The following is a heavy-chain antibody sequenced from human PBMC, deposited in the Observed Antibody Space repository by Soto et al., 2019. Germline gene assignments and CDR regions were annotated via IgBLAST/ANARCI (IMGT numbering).Heavy chain of an antibody. CDR3: ARGPGGPDGPGDY. CDR1: GYILSGYY. D-gene: IGHD2-15*01. CDR2: INAGNGNT. Sequence: GASVKVSCKASGYILSGYYMHWVRQAPGQRLEWMGWINAGNGNTKYSQKFQGRVTITRDTSASTAYMELSSLRSEDTAVYYCARGPGGPDGPGDYWGQGTLVTVSS. J-gene: IGHJ4*02. V-gene: IGHV1-3*01.